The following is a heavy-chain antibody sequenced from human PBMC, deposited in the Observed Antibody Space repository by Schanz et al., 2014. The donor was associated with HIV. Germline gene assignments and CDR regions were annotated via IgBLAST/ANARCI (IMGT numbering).Heavy chain of an antibody. D-gene: IGHD2-2*01. CDR3: ARRGGYQLLSKDYFYYGMDV. Sequence: QVQLQESGPGLVKPSETLSLTCTVSGGSISSYYWTWIRQPAGKGLEWIGRIHTSGSTNYNPSLKSRVPMSRDMSKNQFTRKLSSVTAADTGVYYCARRGGYQLLSKDYFYYGMDVWGQGTTVTVSS. CDR1: GGSISSYY. V-gene: IGHV4-4*07. J-gene: IGHJ6*02. CDR2: IHTSGST.